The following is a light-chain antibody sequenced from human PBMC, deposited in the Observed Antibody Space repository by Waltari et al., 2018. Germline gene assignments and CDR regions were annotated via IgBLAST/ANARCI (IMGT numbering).Light chain of an antibody. Sequence: DIQMTQSPSSLSASVGGSVTMSCRARHNIDVFLNWYQQKPGKAPKLLIFGASSLQNGVPSRFSGSGSGTDFTLTITSLSSEDSATYYCQQSQGFPYTFGQGTKLEIK. V-gene: IGKV1-39*01. J-gene: IGKJ2*01. CDR1: HNIDVF. CDR3: QQSQGFPYT. CDR2: GAS.